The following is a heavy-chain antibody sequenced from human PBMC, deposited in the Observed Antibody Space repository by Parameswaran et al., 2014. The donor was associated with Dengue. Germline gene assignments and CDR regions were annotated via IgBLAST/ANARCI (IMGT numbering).Heavy chain of an antibody. CDR3: VRGGELLFGAFDI. Sequence: WIRQPPGKGLEWVAVISYDAINKYYADSVKGRFTISRDTSKSTLYPQMDSLRTEDTAVYYCVRGGELLFGAFDIWGQGTMVTVSS. D-gene: IGHD1-7*01. J-gene: IGHJ3*02. CDR2: ISYDAINK. V-gene: IGHV3-30-3*01.